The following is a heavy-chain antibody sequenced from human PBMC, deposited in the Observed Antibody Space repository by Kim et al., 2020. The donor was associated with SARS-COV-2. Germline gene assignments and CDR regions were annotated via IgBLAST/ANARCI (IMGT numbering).Heavy chain of an antibody. CDR1: GFTFDDYA. J-gene: IGHJ2*01. V-gene: IGHV3-43*02. CDR2: ISGDGGST. CDR3: ANPGGPDSSWYHWYFDL. Sequence: GGSLRLSCAASGFTFDDYAMHWVRQAPGKGLEWVSLISGDGGSTYYADSVKGRFTISRDNSKNSLYLQMNSLRTEDTALYYCANPGGPDSSWYHWYFDLWGRGTLVTVSS. D-gene: IGHD6-13*01.